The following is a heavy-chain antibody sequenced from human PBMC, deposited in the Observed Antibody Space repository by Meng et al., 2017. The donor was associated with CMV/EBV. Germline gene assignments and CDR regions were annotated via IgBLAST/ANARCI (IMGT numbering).Heavy chain of an antibody. CDR3: AADYGDYSDY. J-gene: IGHJ4*02. CDR2: IIPIFGTA. Sequence: SVKVSCKASGGTFSSYAISWVRQAPGQGLEWMGGIIPIFGTANYAQKFQGRVTITTDESTSTAYMELSSLRSEDTVVYYCAADYGDYSDYWGQGTLVTVSS. CDR1: GGTFSSYA. V-gene: IGHV1-69*05. D-gene: IGHD4-17*01.